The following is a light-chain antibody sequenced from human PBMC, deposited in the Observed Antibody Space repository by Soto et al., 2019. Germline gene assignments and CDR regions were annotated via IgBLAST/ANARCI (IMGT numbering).Light chain of an antibody. CDR2: AAS. CDR1: QGISSY. J-gene: IGKJ3*01. CDR3: QQLNSYS. V-gene: IGKV1-9*01. Sequence: IQLTQSPSSLSASVGDRVTITCRASQGISSYLAWHQQKPGKAPKLLIYAASTLQSGVPSRFSGSGSGTDFTLTISSLQPEDFATYYCQQLNSYSFGPGTKVDIK.